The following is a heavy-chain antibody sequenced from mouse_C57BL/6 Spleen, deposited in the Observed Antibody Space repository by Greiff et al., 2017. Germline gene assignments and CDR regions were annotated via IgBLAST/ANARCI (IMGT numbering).Heavy chain of an antibody. Sequence: EVQLQESGPGLVKPSQSLSLTCSVTGYSITSGYYWNWIRQFPGNKLEWMGYISYDGSNNYNPSLKNRISITRDTSKNQFFLKLNSVTTEDTATYYCARDPERYFDVWGTGTTVTVAS. CDR1: GYSITSGYY. V-gene: IGHV3-6*01. CDR3: ARDPERYFDV. J-gene: IGHJ1*03. CDR2: ISYDGSN.